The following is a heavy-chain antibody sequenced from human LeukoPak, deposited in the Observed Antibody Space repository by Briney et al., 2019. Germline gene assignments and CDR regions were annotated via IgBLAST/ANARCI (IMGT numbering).Heavy chain of an antibody. D-gene: IGHD3-9*01. Sequence: GGSLRLSCAASGFSFSHYRMTWMRQTPGKGLEWMANIKGDGSEKNYADSVKGRFTVSRDNVKNLVCLQMNSLRAEDTATYYCTRGRLTSDFWGQGTLVTVSS. CDR3: TRGRLTSDF. J-gene: IGHJ4*02. CDR2: IKGDGSEK. CDR1: GFSFSHYR. V-gene: IGHV3-7*01.